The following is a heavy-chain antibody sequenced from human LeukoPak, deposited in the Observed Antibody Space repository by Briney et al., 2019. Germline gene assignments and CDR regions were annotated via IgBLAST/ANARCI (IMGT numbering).Heavy chain of an antibody. Sequence: GGSLRFSCKDFGLTFDDYGMSWVRQVPGKGLEWVCGINWDGGNTHCADSVKGRFDISRDNAKNSLFLQMSSLRAEDTALYYCARDVSSKWYSFNFWGQGTQVTVTS. V-gene: IGHV3-20*04. CDR1: GLTFDDYG. CDR2: INWDGGNT. J-gene: IGHJ4*02. D-gene: IGHD6-13*01. CDR3: ARDVSSKWYSFNF.